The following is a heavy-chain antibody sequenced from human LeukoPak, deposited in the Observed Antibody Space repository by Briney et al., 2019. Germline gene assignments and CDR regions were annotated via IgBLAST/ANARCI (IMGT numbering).Heavy chain of an antibody. CDR1: GFTFSSYA. D-gene: IGHD6-19*01. J-gene: IGHJ4*02. V-gene: IGHV3-23*01. CDR3: AKSGPRWYSSGWYNY. Sequence: GGSLRLSCAASGFTFSSYAISWVRQAPGKGLEWVSAISGSGGSTYYADSVKGRFTISRDNSKNTLYLQMNSLRAEDTAVYYCAKSGPRWYSSGWYNYWGQGTLVTVSS. CDR2: ISGSGGST.